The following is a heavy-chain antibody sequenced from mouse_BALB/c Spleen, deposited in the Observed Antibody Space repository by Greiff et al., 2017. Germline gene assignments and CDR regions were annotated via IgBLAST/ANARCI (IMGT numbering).Heavy chain of an antibody. CDR1: GFTFSNYW. J-gene: IGHJ1*01. D-gene: IGHD2-3*01. CDR2: IRLKSNNYAT. V-gene: IGHV6-6*02. CDR3: TRYDGYYNWYFDV. Sequence: EVKLVESGGGLVQPGGSMKLSCVASGFTFSNYWMNWVRQSPEKGLEWVAEIRLKSNNYATHYAESVKGRFTISRDDSKSSVYLQMNNLRAEDTGIYYCTRYDGYYNWYFDVWGAGTTVTVSS.